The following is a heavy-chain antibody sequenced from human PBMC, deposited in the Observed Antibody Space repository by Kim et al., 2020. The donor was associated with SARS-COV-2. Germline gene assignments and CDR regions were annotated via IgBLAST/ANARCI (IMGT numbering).Heavy chain of an antibody. CDR3: AKAGYRDAGDDAFDV. J-gene: IGHJ3*01. V-gene: IGHV3-33*06. Sequence: GGSLRLSCAASGFTFSTYGMHWVRQAPGKGLEWVAIIWFDGGNKYYADSVKGRFTISRDNSRNIVYLQMNSLRAEDTAVYYCAKAGYRDAGDDAFDVWGQGTMVTVTS. D-gene: IGHD3-16*01. CDR2: IWFDGGNK. CDR1: GFTFSTYG.